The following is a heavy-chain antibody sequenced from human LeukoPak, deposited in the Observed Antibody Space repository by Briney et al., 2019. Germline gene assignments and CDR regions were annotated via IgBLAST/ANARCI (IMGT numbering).Heavy chain of an antibody. CDR3: ARGGISGYVY. CDR1: GGSFSGYC. D-gene: IGHD5-12*01. J-gene: IGHJ4*02. Sequence: SETLSLTCAVYGGSFSGYCWSWIRQPPGKGLEWIGEINHSGSTNYNPSLKSRVTISVDTSKNQFSLKLSSVTAADTAVYYCARGGISGYVYWGQGTLVTVSS. CDR2: INHSGST. V-gene: IGHV4-34*01.